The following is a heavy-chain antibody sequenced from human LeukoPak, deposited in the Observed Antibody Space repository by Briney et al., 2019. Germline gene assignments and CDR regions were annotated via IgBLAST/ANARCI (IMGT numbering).Heavy chain of an antibody. D-gene: IGHD3-3*01. CDR1: GGSFSGYY. CDR2: INHSGST. CDR3: ARGRSLRFLEWLGTEKPPFDP. V-gene: IGHV4-34*01. Sequence: SETLSLTCAVYGGSFSGYYWSWIRQPPGKGLEWIGEINHSGSTNYNPSLKSRVTISVDTSRNQFSLKLSSVTAADTAVYYCARGRSLRFLEWLGTEKPPFDPWGQGTLVTVSS. J-gene: IGHJ5*02.